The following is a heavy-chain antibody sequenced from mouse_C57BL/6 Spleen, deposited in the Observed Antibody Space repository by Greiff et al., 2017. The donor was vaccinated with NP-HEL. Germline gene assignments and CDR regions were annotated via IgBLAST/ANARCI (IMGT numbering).Heavy chain of an antibody. Sequence: QVQLQQPGTELVKPGASVKLSCKASGYTFTSYWMHWVKQRPGQGLEWIGNINPSNGGTNYNEKFKSKATLTVDKSSSTAYMQLSSLTSEDSAVYYCARGRALGSSLYYYAMDYWGQGTSVTVSS. CDR2: INPSNGGT. D-gene: IGHD1-1*01. V-gene: IGHV1-53*01. J-gene: IGHJ4*01. CDR1: GYTFTSYW. CDR3: ARGRALGSSLYYYAMDY.